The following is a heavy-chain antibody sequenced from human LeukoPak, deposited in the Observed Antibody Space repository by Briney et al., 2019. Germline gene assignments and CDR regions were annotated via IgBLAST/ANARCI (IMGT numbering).Heavy chain of an antibody. V-gene: IGHV4-34*01. CDR1: GGSFSGYY. CDR3: ARSPGESCSGGSCYSIFFDY. Sequence: SETLSLTCAVYGGSFSGYYWSWIRQPPGKGLEWIGEINHSGSTNYNPSLKSRVTISVDTSKNQFSLKLSSVTAADTAVYYCARSPGESCSGGSCYSIFFDYWGQGTLVTVSS. CDR2: INHSGST. J-gene: IGHJ4*02. D-gene: IGHD2-15*01.